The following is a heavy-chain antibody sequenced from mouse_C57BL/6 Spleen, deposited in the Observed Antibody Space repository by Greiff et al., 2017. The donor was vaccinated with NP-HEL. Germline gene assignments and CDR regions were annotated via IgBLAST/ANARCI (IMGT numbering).Heavy chain of an antibody. D-gene: IGHD2-2*01. V-gene: IGHV14-4*01. CDR1: GFNIKDYY. CDR3: TTKEVNDLDY. CDR2: IDPENGDT. J-gene: IGHJ2*01. Sequence: EVQLQQSGAELVRPGASVKLSCTASGFNIKDYYMHWVKQRPEQGLEWIGWIDPENGDTEYAAKFQGKATITADTSSNTAYLQLSSLTSEDTAVYYCTTKEVNDLDYWGQGTTLTVSS.